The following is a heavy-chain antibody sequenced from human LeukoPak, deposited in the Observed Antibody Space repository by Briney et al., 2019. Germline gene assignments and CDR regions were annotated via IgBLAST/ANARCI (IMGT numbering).Heavy chain of an antibody. D-gene: IGHD2-15*01. V-gene: IGHV1-2*06. CDR3: ARRRCSGSSCSLDFDY. J-gene: IGHJ4*02. CDR2: TNPDSGGT. CDR1: GYTFIDYY. Sequence: GASVKVSCKAAGYTFIDYYMYWVRQAPGQGLEWMGRTNPDSGGTSYAQKFQGRVTMTRDTSTSTAYMELSRLRPDDTAVYYCARRRCSGSSCSLDFDYWGQGTLVTVSS.